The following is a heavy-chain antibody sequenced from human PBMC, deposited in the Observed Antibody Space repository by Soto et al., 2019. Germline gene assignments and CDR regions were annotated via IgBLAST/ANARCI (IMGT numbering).Heavy chain of an antibody. CDR2: ISKDGSSK. V-gene: IGHV3-30*03. Sequence: QVQLVESGGGVVQPGRSLRLSCAASGFTFSNYGMHWVRQAPGKGLEWVAAISKDGSSKVYADSVKGRFTISKDNSKNTLYLQMDSLRGDDTRVYYCTAAVATGYWGQGTLVTVSS. CDR3: TAAVATGY. D-gene: IGHD6-19*01. CDR1: GFTFSNYG. J-gene: IGHJ4*02.